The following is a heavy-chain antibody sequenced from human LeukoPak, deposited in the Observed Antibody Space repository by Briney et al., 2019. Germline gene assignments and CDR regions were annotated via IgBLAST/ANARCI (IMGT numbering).Heavy chain of an antibody. D-gene: IGHD4-11*01. CDR1: GFTFDDYA. CDR3: ARSRRGTVTTRYYYYYMDV. CDR2: ISGDGGST. Sequence: GGSLRLSCAASGFTFDDYAMHWVRHAPGKGLEWVSLISGDGGSTYYADSVKGRFTISRDNSKNSLYLQMNSLRTEDTAVYYCARSRRGTVTTRYYYYYMDVWGKGTTVTVSS. V-gene: IGHV3-43*02. J-gene: IGHJ6*03.